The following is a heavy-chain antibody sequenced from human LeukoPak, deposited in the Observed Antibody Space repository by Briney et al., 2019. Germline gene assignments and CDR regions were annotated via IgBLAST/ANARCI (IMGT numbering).Heavy chain of an antibody. CDR2: IWYDGSNK. CDR1: GFTFSSYG. V-gene: IGHV3-33*01. J-gene: IGHJ4*02. Sequence: PGRSLRLSCAASGFTFSSYGMHWVRQAPGKGLEWVAVIWYDGSNKYYADSVKGRFTISRDNSKNTLYLQMNSLRAEDTAVYYCARDSSFDVDIVATLDHWGQGTLVTVSS. D-gene: IGHD5-12*01. CDR3: ARDSSFDVDIVATLDH.